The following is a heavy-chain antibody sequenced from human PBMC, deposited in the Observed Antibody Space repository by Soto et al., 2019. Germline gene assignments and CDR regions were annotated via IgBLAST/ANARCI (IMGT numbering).Heavy chain of an antibody. J-gene: IGHJ3*01. CDR3: AKERGSVGEYLWGDAFDV. CDR2: IYRGGDT. V-gene: IGHV3-53*04. D-gene: IGHD3-10*01. CDR1: GFTVSYNY. Sequence: EVQLVESGGGLVQPGGSLRLSCAVSGFTVSYNYMSWFRQAPGKGPEWVSVIYRGGDTFYADSVKGRFTISRDNSKHTLHLQMDRRRPEDTAVYYCAKERGSVGEYLWGDAFDVWGQGTVVTVSS.